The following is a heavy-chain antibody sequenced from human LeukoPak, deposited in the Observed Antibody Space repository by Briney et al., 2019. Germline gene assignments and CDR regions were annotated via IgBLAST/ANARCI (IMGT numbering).Heavy chain of an antibody. D-gene: IGHD3-16*02. CDR3: ARGAGELNVWGSYRLGGFDY. Sequence: GGSLRLSCAASGFTFSSYSMNWVRQAPGKGLEWVSVIYSGGSTYYADSVKGRFTISRDNSKNTLYLQMNSLRAEDTAVYYCARGAGELNVWGSYRLGGFDYWGQGTLVTVSS. J-gene: IGHJ4*02. V-gene: IGHV3-53*01. CDR1: GFTFSSYS. CDR2: IYSGGST.